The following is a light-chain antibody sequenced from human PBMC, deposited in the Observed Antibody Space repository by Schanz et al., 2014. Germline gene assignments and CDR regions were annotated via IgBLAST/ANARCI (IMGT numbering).Light chain of an antibody. J-gene: IGLJ1*01. V-gene: IGLV2-14*03. CDR3: SSYTSSSTSHV. Sequence: QSALTQPPSASGSPGQSVTISCTGTSSDVGGYNFVSWYQQHPGKAPKLMIYDVSNRPSGVSNRFSGSKSGNTASLTIAGLQAEDEADYYCSSYTSSSTSHVFGTGTKLTV. CDR2: DVS. CDR1: SSDVGGYNF.